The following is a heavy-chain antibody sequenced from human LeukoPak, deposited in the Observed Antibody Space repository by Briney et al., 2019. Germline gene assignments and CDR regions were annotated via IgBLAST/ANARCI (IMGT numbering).Heavy chain of an antibody. J-gene: IGHJ4*02. CDR2: IYYSGST. CDR1: GGSLSTYY. CDR3: ARQGLDYGGHFDY. D-gene: IGHD4-23*01. V-gene: IGHV4-59*08. Sequence: SETLSLTCTVSGGSLSTYYWSWIRQPPGKGLEGIGYIYYSGSTNYNPSLKSRVTISVDTSKNQFSLKLSSVTAADTAVYYCARQGLDYGGHFDYWGQGTLVTVSS.